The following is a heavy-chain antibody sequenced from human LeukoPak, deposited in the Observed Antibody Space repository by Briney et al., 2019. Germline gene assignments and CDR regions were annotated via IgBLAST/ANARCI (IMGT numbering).Heavy chain of an antibody. Sequence: ASVKVSCKASGYTFTNYGFSWVRQAPGQGLEWMGWISPYDGNTDYAQILQGRVIMTTDTSTSTAYMELRSLRSDDTAVCYCARTGSYSGHPHFDYWGQGTLVTVSS. CDR3: ARTGSYSGHPHFDY. J-gene: IGHJ4*02. D-gene: IGHD5-12*01. CDR2: ISPYDGNT. V-gene: IGHV1-18*01. CDR1: GYTFTNYG.